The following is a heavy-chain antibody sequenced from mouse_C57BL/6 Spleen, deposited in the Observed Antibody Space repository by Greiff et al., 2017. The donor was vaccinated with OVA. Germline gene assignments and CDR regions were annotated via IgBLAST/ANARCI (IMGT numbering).Heavy chain of an antibody. J-gene: IGHJ4*01. D-gene: IGHD4-1*01. Sequence: EVQLQQSGPELVKPGASVKISCKASGYTFTDYYMNWVKQSHGKSLEWIGDINPNNGGTSYNQKFKGKATLTVDKSSSTAYMELRSLTSEDSAVYYCARGEANWGRAMDYWGQGTSVTVSS. CDR2: INPNNGGT. CDR1: GYTFTDYY. V-gene: IGHV1-26*01. CDR3: ARGEANWGRAMDY.